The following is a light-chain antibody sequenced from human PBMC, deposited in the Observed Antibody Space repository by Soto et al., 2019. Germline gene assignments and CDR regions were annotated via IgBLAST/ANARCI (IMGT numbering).Light chain of an antibody. CDR3: QQYGSSPPT. Sequence: TLSCRASQSISRYLAWYQQKPGQGPRLLIYGASSRATGTPDRFSGSGSGTDFTLTINRLEPEDFALYYCQQYGSSPPTFGQGAKVDMK. J-gene: IGKJ1*01. V-gene: IGKV3-20*01. CDR2: GAS. CDR1: QSISRY.